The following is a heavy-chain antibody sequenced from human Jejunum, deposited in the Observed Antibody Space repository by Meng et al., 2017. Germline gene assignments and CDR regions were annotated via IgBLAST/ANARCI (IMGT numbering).Heavy chain of an antibody. CDR2: VFYSGRT. Sequence: LEGSGPDCVNPSETLSLACTFSGDSLGTNYWSWIRQPPGKGLEWIGYVFYSGRTNYNPSLKSRVAISVDTSKNQVSLKLTSVTAADTAVYYCARSFHESSWGSYRYLFGLWGQGALVTVSS. CDR3: ARSFHESSWGSYRYLFGL. D-gene: IGHD3-16*02. V-gene: IGHV4-59*01. J-gene: IGHJ4*02. CDR1: GDSLGTNY.